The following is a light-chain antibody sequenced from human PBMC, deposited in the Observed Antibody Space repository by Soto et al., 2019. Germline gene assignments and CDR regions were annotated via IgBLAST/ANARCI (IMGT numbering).Light chain of an antibody. CDR1: QDISNY. V-gene: IGKV1-33*01. CDR3: QQYDNRPPYT. J-gene: IGKJ2*01. CDR2: DAS. Sequence: DIQMTQSPSSLSASVGDRVTITCQASQDISNYLNWYQQKPGKAPKLLIYDASNLETGVPSRFSGSGSGTDFTFTISSLQPEDSATYYCQQYDNRPPYTFGQGTKLEIK.